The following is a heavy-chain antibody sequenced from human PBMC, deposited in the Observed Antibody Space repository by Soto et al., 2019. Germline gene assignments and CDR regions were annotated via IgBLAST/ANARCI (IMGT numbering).Heavy chain of an antibody. V-gene: IGHV4-61*01. CDR3: ASYDVLAAYYY. D-gene: IGHD3-9*01. CDR1: GGSVSSGNYY. Sequence: QVQLQESGPGLVKPSETLSLTCTVSGGSVSSGNYYWSWIRQPPGKGLEWIGYIYYSGSTNYNPSLKSRVTISLDTSKDQFSLKLSSVTAADTAVFYCASYDVLAAYYYWGQGTLVTVSS. CDR2: IYYSGST. J-gene: IGHJ4*02.